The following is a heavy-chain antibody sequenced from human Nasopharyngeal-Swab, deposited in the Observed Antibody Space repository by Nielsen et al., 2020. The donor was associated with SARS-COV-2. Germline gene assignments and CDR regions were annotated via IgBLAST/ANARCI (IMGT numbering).Heavy chain of an antibody. D-gene: IGHD3-10*01. Sequence: SETLSLTCAVSGGSFSGYYWTWIRQPPGKGLEWIGEINHSGNTNYNPSLKSRVTISVDTSKNQFSVKLSTVTAADTAVYYCARTPSAYYYGSGPYYFDYWGQGTLVTVSS. CDR3: ARTPSAYYYGSGPYYFDY. J-gene: IGHJ4*02. CDR2: INHSGNT. CDR1: GGSFSGYY. V-gene: IGHV4-34*01.